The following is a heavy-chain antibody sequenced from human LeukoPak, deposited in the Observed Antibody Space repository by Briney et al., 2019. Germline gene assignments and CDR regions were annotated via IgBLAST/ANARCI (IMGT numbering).Heavy chain of an antibody. D-gene: IGHD1-1*01. V-gene: IGHV4-59*01. CDR2: VDHTGST. CDR1: DDSITMYY. CDR3: ARGRVSSSTWYSTYYYYFYMDV. J-gene: IGHJ6*03. Sequence: PSETLSLTCTVSDDSITMYYWTWIRQPPGKGLEWIGYVDHTGSTNFNPSLNGRVSISRDTTKNLFSLRLRSVTAADTAVYFCARGRVSSSTWYSTYYYYFYMDVWGKGTTVTVSS.